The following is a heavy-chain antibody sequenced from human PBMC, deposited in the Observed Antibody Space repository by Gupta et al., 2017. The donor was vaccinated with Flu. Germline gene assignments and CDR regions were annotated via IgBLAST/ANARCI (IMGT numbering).Heavy chain of an antibody. Sequence: QVQLQQWGAGLLKPSETLSLTCAVYNASLSGSYWSWIRQPPGKGPEWIGEIDHSGGTNYNPSLKSRVTMSVDTSKNQFSLNLYSMTAADTAIYYCTRLGGFTVDYNWFDPWGQGTLVTVSS. D-gene: IGHD4-11*01. J-gene: IGHJ5*02. V-gene: IGHV4-34*01. CDR2: IDHSGGT. CDR1: NASLSGSY. CDR3: TRLGGFTVDYNWFDP.